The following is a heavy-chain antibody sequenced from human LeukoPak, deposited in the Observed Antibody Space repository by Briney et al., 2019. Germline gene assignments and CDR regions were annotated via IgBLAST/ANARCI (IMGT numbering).Heavy chain of an antibody. CDR1: GFTFISNA. CDR2: ISYDGSNK. D-gene: IGHD6-13*01. V-gene: IGHV3-30-3*01. CDR3: AREWQQLFTRRDYYGMDV. Sequence: GGSLRLSCAASGFTFISNAMHWVRQAPGKGLEWVAVISYDGSNKYYADSVKGRFTISRDNSKNTLYLQMNSLRAEDTAVYYCAREWQQLFTRRDYYGMDVWGQGTTVTVSS. J-gene: IGHJ6*02.